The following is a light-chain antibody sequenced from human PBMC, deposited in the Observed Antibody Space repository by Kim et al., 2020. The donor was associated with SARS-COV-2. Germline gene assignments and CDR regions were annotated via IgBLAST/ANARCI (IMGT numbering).Light chain of an antibody. CDR3: PQFAGSRLT. V-gene: IGKV3-20*01. CDR1: QSVSANY. J-gene: IGKJ3*01. CDR2: GAS. Sequence: PGERATLSCRASQSVSANYLAWYQQKPGQAPRPLIYGASNRATGIPDRFSGSGSGTDFTLTISSLEPEDFAVYYCPQFAGSRLTFGPGNKVD.